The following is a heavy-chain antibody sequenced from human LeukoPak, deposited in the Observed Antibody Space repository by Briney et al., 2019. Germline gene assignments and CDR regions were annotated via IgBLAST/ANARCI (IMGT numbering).Heavy chain of an antibody. CDR2: IIPIFGTA. CDR1: GGTFSSYA. CDR3: ARDLYGGTSATFDY. D-gene: IGHD4-23*01. V-gene: IGHV1-69*13. J-gene: IGHJ4*02. Sequence: ASVKVSCKASGGTFSSYAISWVRQAPGQGLEWMGGIIPIFGTANYALKFQGRVTISADASTSTTHMELSSLRSDNTAVYYCARDLYGGTSATFDYWGQGTLVTVSS.